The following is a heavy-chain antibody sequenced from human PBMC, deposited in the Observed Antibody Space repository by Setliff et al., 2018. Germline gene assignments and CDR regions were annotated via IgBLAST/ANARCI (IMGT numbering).Heavy chain of an antibody. Sequence: GESLKISCKGSGYIFSNYWIGWVRQMPGKGLEWMGSIYPGDSDTKFSPSFQGQVTISADKSISTAYLQWSRLKASDTAMYYCARDNNDGFPDFWGQGTLVTVSS. CDR3: ARDNNDGFPDF. CDR2: IYPGDSDT. D-gene: IGHD2-15*01. V-gene: IGHV5-51*01. J-gene: IGHJ4*02. CDR1: GYIFSNYW.